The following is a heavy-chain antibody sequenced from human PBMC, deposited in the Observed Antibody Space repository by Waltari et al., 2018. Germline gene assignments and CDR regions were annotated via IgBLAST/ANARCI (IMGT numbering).Heavy chain of an antibody. V-gene: IGHV4-61*02. CDR2: IFTSGST. D-gene: IGHD3-9*01. J-gene: IGHJ6*02. CDR1: GGSISSGSVY. Sequence: QVQLQESGPGLVRPSQTLSLTCTVPGGSISSGSVYRPWFRQPAGQGLGWVGHIFTSGSTKYNPSLKSRVSVSLDTSENQFSLRLSSVTAADTAVYYCARDEARYYDIMTGGGYYGLDVWGQGTTVTVSS. CDR3: ARDEARYYDIMTGGGYYGLDV.